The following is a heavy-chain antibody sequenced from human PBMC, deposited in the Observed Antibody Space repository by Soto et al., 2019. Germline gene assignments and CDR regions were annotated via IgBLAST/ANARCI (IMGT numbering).Heavy chain of an antibody. CDR1: GGSIDGYY. CDR3: VRESPGLVPPNWFDP. Sequence: QVQLQESGPGLVKPSETLSLTCTVSGGSIDGYYWTWIRQTAGKGLEWIGRMFTSGSHKYNPSLLSLVTMSFDSSKNQFALTLTPVTAADTAVYYCVRESPGLVPPNWFDPWGQGTLVTVSS. V-gene: IGHV4-4*07. D-gene: IGHD1-26*01. CDR2: MFTSGSH. J-gene: IGHJ5*02.